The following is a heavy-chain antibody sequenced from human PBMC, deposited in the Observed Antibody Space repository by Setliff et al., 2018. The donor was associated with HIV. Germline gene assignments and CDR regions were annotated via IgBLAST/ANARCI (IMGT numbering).Heavy chain of an antibody. Sequence: SETLSLTCSVSGGSMSTYYWSWIRQPAGKRLEWIGRVYTSGSTIYNPSLRSRVTMSVDTSKSQFSLKLNSVAAADTAVYYCAREQFPSQECSGGSCYPKPYYLDYWGQGTLVTVSS. V-gene: IGHV4-4*07. CDR2: VYTSGST. J-gene: IGHJ4*02. CDR1: GGSMSTYY. CDR3: AREQFPSQECSGGSCYPKPYYLDY. D-gene: IGHD2-15*01.